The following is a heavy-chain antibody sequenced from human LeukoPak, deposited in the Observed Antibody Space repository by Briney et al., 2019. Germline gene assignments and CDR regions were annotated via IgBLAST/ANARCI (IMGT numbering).Heavy chain of an antibody. CDR3: AKDLSSGYLDY. J-gene: IGHJ4*02. D-gene: IGHD3-22*01. Sequence: GGSLRLSCAASGFTFSYYGLHWVRQAPGKGLEWVALISYDGNTRDYADSVKGRFTISRDNSKNTLYLQMNSLRAEDTAVYYCAKDLSSGYLDYWGQGTLVTVSS. CDR1: GFTFSYYG. V-gene: IGHV3-30*18. CDR2: ISYDGNTR.